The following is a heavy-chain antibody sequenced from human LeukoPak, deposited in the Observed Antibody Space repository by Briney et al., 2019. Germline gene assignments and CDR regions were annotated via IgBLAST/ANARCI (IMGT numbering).Heavy chain of an antibody. CDR2: IWSDGSNE. Sequence: GGSLRLSCAASGFTFSNYEMHWVRQAPGKGLEWVAVIWSDGSNEYYADSVKGRFTISRDNSKDTLYLQMNSLRAEDTAVYYCARDGGSGGRLFDSWGQGTLVTVSS. CDR1: GFTFSNYE. CDR3: ARDGGSGGRLFDS. D-gene: IGHD2-15*01. J-gene: IGHJ4*02. V-gene: IGHV3-33*01.